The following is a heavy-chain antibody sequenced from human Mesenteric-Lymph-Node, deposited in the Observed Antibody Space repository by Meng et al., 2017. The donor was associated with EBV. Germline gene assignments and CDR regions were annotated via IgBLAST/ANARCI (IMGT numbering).Heavy chain of an antibody. J-gene: IGHJ5*02. CDR3: ARCIAAAGTSWFDP. V-gene: IGHV4-30-2*01. CDR1: GGSISSGGYS. D-gene: IGHD6-13*01. CDR2: IYHSGST. Sequence: QLQLQRSGSGLVKPSQTLSLTCAVSGGSISSGGYSWSWIRQPPGKGLEWIGYIYHSGSTYYNPSLKSRVTISVDRSKNQFSLKLSSVTAADTAVYYCARCIAAAGTSWFDPWGQGTLVTVSS.